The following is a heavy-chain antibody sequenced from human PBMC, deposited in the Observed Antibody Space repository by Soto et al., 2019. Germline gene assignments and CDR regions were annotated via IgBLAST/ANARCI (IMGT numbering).Heavy chain of an antibody. CDR2: ISAYNGNT. CDR1: GYAFTSYG. J-gene: IGHJ6*03. D-gene: IGHD6-19*01. V-gene: IGHV1-18*01. Sequence: GASVKVSCKASGYAFTSYGISWVRQAPGQGLEWTGWISAYNGNTNYAQKLQGRVTMTTDTSTSTAYMELRSLRSDDTAVYYCARDGIAVAGTDYYYYMDVWGKGTTVTVPS. CDR3: ARDGIAVAGTDYYYYMDV.